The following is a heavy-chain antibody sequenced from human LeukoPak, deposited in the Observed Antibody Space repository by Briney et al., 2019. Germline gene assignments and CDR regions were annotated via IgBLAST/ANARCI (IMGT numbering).Heavy chain of an antibody. CDR3: ASSGFYYGSGISNY. CDR2: ISSSSSYI. Sequence: GGSLRLSCAASGFTFSSYSMNWVRQAPGKGLEWVSSISSSSSYIYYADSVKGRFTISRDNAKNSLYLQMNSLRAEDTAVYYCASSGFYYGSGISNYWGQGTLVTVSS. V-gene: IGHV3-21*01. CDR1: GFTFSSYS. D-gene: IGHD3-10*01. J-gene: IGHJ4*02.